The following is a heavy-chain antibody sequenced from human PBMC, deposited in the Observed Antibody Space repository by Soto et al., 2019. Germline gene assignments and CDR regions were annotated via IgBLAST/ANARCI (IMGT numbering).Heavy chain of an antibody. CDR2: IIPIFGTA. J-gene: IGHJ4*02. V-gene: IGHV1-69*13. Sequence: ASVKVCCKASGGTFSSYAISWVRQAPGQGLEWMGGIIPIFGTANYAQKFQGRVTITADESTSTAYMELSSVTAADTAVYYCASGYSGYDYVPHWGQGTLVTVSS. CDR3: ASGYSGYDYVPH. D-gene: IGHD5-12*01. CDR1: GGTFSSYA.